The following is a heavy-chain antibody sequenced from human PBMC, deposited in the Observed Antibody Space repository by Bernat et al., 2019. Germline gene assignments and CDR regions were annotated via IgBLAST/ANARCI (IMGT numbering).Heavy chain of an antibody. Sequence: EEQLVESGGGLVQPGGSLRLSCAASGFSFSSYWMHWVRQAPGKGLEWVSAISGSGGSTYYADSVKGRFTISRDNSKNTLYLQMNSLRAEDTAVYYCAKGDLVVVVAATDYWGQGTLVTVSS. J-gene: IGHJ4*02. CDR1: GFSFSSYW. CDR2: ISGSGGST. V-gene: IGHV3-23*04. D-gene: IGHD2-15*01. CDR3: AKGDLVVVVAATDY.